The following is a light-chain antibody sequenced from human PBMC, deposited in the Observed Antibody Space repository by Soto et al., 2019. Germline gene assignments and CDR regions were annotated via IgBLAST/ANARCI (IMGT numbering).Light chain of an antibody. J-gene: IGLJ3*02. Sequence: QSALTQPASVSGSPGQSITISCTGTSSDVGGYNYVSWCQQHPGKAPKLMIYEVSNRPSGVSNRFSGSKSGNTASLTISGLQAEDEADYYCSSYTSSRVFGGGTKLTVL. CDR3: SSYTSSRV. V-gene: IGLV2-14*01. CDR2: EVS. CDR1: SSDVGGYNY.